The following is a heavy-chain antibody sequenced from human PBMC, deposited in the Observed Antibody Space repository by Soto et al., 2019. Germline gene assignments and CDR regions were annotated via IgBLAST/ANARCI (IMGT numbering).Heavy chain of an antibody. CDR1: GYTFTGYY. D-gene: IGHD6-13*01. Sequence: ASVKVSCKASGYTFTGYYMHWVRQAPGQGLEWMGWINPNSGGTNYAQKFQGRVTMTRDTSISTAYMELSRPRSDDTAVYYCARGRGIADLYYYYGMDVWGQGTTVTVSS. V-gene: IGHV1-2*02. CDR2: INPNSGGT. J-gene: IGHJ6*02. CDR3: ARGRGIADLYYYYGMDV.